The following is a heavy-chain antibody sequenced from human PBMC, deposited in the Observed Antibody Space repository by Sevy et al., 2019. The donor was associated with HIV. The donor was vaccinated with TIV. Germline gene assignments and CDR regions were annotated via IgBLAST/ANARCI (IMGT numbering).Heavy chain of an antibody. J-gene: IGHJ4*02. CDR2: ISAYNGNT. Sequence: ASVKVSCKASGYTFTSYGISWVRQAPGQGLEWMGWISAYNGNTYYAQKLQGRVTMTTDTSTSTAYMELRSLRSDDTAVYYCARENYDFWSGYWEYYFDYWGQGTLVTVSS. V-gene: IGHV1-18*04. D-gene: IGHD3-3*01. CDR3: ARENYDFWSGYWEYYFDY. CDR1: GYTFTSYG.